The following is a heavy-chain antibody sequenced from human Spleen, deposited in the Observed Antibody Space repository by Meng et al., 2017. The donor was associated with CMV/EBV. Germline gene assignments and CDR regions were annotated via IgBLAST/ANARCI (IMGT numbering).Heavy chain of an antibody. CDR2: IYYSGST. J-gene: IGHJ5*02. CDR1: YISGSSYY. Sequence: YISGSSYYWGWIRQPPGKGLEWIGSIYYSGSTYYNPSLKSRVTISVDTSKNQFSLKLSSVTAADTAVYYCARTHYDFWSGYPNWFDPWGQGTLVTVSS. V-gene: IGHV4-39*07. D-gene: IGHD3-3*01. CDR3: ARTHYDFWSGYPNWFDP.